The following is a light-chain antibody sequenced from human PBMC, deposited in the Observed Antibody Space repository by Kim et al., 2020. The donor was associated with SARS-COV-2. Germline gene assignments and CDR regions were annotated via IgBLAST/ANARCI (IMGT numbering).Light chain of an antibody. J-gene: IGLJ3*02. CDR2: RNT. Sequence: TATLPCTADRNHFCAQAAAWLQQRQGHPPKILSYRNTGRPSGISDRFSASRSGNTASLTITVLQPEDEADYYCAAWDTSLRYWVFGGGTQLTVL. CDR3: AAWDTSLRYWV. CDR1: RNHFCAQA. V-gene: IGLV10-54*01.